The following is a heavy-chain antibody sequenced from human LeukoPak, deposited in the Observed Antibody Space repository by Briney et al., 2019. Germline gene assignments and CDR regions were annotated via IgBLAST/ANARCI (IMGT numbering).Heavy chain of an antibody. J-gene: IGHJ4*02. CDR2: INPNSGGT. CDR1: GYTFTGYY. D-gene: IGHD6-19*01. V-gene: IGHV1-2*02. Sequence: ASVKVSCKASGYTFTGYYMHWVRQAPGQGLEWMGWINPNSGGTNYAQKFQGRVTMTRDTSISTAYMELSRLRSDDTAVYYCARLESGAGTTIDYWGQGPLVTVSS. CDR3: ARLESGAGTTIDY.